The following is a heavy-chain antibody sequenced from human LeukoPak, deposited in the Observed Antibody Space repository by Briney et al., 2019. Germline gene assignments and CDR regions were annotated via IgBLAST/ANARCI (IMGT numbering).Heavy chain of an antibody. CDR3: ARECIAVAGLVGTLFDY. CDR2: IIPIFGTA. J-gene: IGHJ4*02. Sequence: SVKVSCKASGDTFSSYAISWVRQAPGQGLEWMGWIIPIFGTANYAQKFQGRVTITADECTSTAYMELSSLRSEDTAVYYCARECIAVAGLVGTLFDYWGQGTLATDSS. D-gene: IGHD6-19*01. CDR1: GDTFSSYA. V-gene: IGHV1-69*13.